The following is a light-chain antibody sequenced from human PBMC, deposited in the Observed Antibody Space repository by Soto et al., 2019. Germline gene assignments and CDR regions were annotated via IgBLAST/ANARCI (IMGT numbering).Light chain of an antibody. J-gene: IGKJ4*01. CDR2: GVS. CDR1: QTVCRGC. Sequence: LTQSPGTLSLSPGERATLSCRASQTVCRGCLAWYQQRPGQAPRLLIFGVSHRATGIPDRFSGSGSGTEFTLTISRLEPEEFAVYYCQQYGTSKHLPFGGGTKV. CDR3: QQYGTSKHLP. V-gene: IGKV3-20*01.